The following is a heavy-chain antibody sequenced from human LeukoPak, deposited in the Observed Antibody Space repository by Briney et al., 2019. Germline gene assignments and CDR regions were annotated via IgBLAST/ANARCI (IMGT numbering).Heavy chain of an antibody. Sequence: PGGSLRLSCAASGFTFTNDFMTWVRQAPGKGLEWVANMKVDGTDIHYVDSVKGRFTISSDNARNSLYLQMNTLRVEDTAVYYCARGRGWIYDYWGQGTLVTVSS. CDR2: MKVDGTDI. D-gene: IGHD6-19*01. CDR3: ARGRGWIYDY. J-gene: IGHJ4*02. CDR1: GFTFTNDF. V-gene: IGHV3-7*04.